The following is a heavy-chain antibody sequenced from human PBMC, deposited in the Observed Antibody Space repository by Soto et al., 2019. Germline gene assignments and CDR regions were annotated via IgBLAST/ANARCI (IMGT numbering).Heavy chain of an antibody. CDR3: ARDQYDFRSGSYYYAMEV. CDR2: IYYTGST. J-gene: IGHJ6*02. D-gene: IGHD3-3*01. Sequence: PSETLSLTCTVSGGSVSSESHYWSWIRQTPWKGLEWIGYIYYTGSTNYNPSLKGRVTMSVDTSSDQVYLRLRSVTRADTAVYYCARDQYDFRSGSYYYAMEVWGQGTKVTVSS. CDR1: GGSVSSESHY. V-gene: IGHV4-61*01.